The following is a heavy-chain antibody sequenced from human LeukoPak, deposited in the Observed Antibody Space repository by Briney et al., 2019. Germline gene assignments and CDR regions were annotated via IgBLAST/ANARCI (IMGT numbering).Heavy chain of an antibody. CDR2: ISAYNGNT. CDR3: ARDRSPYSSGWYYFDY. D-gene: IGHD6-19*01. Sequence: ASVKVSCKASGYTFTSYDISMVRQAPGQGLEWMGWISAYNGNTNYAQKLQGRVTMTTDTSTSTAYMELRSLRSDDTAAYYCARDRSPYSSGWYYFDYWGQGTLVTVSS. V-gene: IGHV1-18*01. J-gene: IGHJ4*02. CDR1: GYTFTSYD.